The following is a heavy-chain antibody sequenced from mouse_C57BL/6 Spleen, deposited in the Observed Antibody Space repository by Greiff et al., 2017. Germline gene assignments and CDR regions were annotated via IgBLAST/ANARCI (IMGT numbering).Heavy chain of an antibody. J-gene: IGHJ4*01. D-gene: IGHD2-3*01. CDR3: ARGGWLLRDAMDY. V-gene: IGHV1-59*01. Sequence: VQLQQPGAELVRPGTSVKLSCKASGYTFTSYWMHWVKQRPGQGLEWIGVIDPSDSYTNYNQKFKGKATLTVDTSSSTAYMQLSSLTSEDSAVYYCARGGWLLRDAMDYWGQGTSVTVSS. CDR1: GYTFTSYW. CDR2: IDPSDSYT.